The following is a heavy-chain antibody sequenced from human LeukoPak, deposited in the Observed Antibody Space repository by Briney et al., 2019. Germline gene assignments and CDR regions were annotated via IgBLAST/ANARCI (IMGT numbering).Heavy chain of an antibody. CDR1: GFTFSSYA. CDR3: VKARIAAAGTSSPLNFDY. CDR2: ISSNGGST. V-gene: IGHV3-64D*06. Sequence: GGSLRLSCSASGFTFSSYAMHWVRQAPGKGLEYVSAISSNGGSTYYADSVKGRFTISRDYSKNTLYLQMSSLRAEDTAVYYCVKARIAAAGTSSPLNFDYWGQGTLVTVSS. D-gene: IGHD6-13*01. J-gene: IGHJ4*02.